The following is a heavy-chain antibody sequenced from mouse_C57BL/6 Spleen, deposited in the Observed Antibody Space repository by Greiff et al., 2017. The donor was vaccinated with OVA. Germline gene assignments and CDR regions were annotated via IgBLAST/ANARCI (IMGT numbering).Heavy chain of an antibody. D-gene: IGHD1-1*01. J-gene: IGHJ2*01. V-gene: IGHV1-69*01. CDR1: GYTFTSYW. Sequence: VQLQQPGAELVMPGASVKLSCKASGYTFTSYWMHWVKQRPGQGLEWIGEIDPSDSYTNYNQKFKGKSTLTVDKSSSTAYMQLSSLTSEDSAVYYCARIDYGSSRYFDYWGQGTTLTVSS. CDR2: IDPSDSYT. CDR3: ARIDYGSSRYFDY.